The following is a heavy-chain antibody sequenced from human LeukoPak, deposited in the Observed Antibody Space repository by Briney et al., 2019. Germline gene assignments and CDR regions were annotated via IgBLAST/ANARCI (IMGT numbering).Heavy chain of an antibody. CDR3: ARDVMVRGVIPSFVY. J-gene: IGHJ4*02. D-gene: IGHD3-10*01. V-gene: IGHV1-2*02. CDR1: GYTITGYY. CDR2: INPNSGGT. Sequence: ASVKVSCKASGYTITGYYMHWVRQTPGQGLEWMGWINPNSGGTNYAQKFQGRVTMTRDTSISTAYMELSRLRSDDTAVYYCARDVMVRGVIPSFVYWGQGTLVTVSS.